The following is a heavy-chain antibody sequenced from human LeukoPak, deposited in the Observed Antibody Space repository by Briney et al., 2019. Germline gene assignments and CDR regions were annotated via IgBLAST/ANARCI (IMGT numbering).Heavy chain of an antibody. CDR2: ISYDGSNK. J-gene: IGHJ3*02. Sequence: PGGSLRLSCAASGFTFNNYAMHWVRQAPGKGLEWVAVISYDGSNKYYADSVKGRFTISRDNSKNTQYLQMNSLRAEDTAVYYCARTLGYCSGGSCYALDAFDIWGQGTLVTVSS. D-gene: IGHD2-15*01. CDR3: ARTLGYCSGGSCYALDAFDI. V-gene: IGHV3-30-3*01. CDR1: GFTFNNYA.